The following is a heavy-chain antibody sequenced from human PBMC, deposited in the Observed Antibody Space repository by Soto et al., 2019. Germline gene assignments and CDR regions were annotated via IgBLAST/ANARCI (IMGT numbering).Heavy chain of an antibody. Sequence: QVQLVQSGAEVKKPGSSVKVSCKASGGTFSSYTISWVRQAPGQGLEWMGRIIPILGIANYAQKFQGRVTITADKSTRTAYMERSSLRSEDTAVYYCAREGYCSGGSCYDWGQGTLVTVSS. CDR1: GGTFSSYT. J-gene: IGHJ4*02. D-gene: IGHD2-15*01. V-gene: IGHV1-69*08. CDR3: AREGYCSGGSCYD. CDR2: IIPILGIA.